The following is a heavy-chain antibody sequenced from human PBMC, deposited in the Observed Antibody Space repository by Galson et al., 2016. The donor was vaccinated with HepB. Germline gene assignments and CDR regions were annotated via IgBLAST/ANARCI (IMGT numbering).Heavy chain of an antibody. CDR3: ARVEGLGSNWYRAPHFDS. CDR1: GFTFYSFA. D-gene: IGHD6-13*01. Sequence: SLRLSCAASGFTFYSFAMSWVRQAPGKGLEWVSTIDGSSSDTYYADSVKGRFTISRDNSKNTLFLQMNSLRIEDTAVYYCARVEGLGSNWYRAPHFDSWGQGTLVTVSS. J-gene: IGHJ4*02. CDR2: IDGSSSDT. V-gene: IGHV3-23*01.